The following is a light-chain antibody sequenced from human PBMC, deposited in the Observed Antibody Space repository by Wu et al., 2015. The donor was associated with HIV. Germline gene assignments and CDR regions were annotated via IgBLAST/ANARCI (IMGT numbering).Light chain of an antibody. CDR3: QQYNSYVT. Sequence: DIQMTQSPSTLSASVGDRVTIICRASQSISSWLAWYQQKPGKAPKLLIYKASTLESGVPSRFSGSGSGTEFTLTISSLQPDDFATYYCQQYNSYVTFGQGTKVEIK. CDR2: KAS. CDR1: QSISSW. J-gene: IGKJ1*01. V-gene: IGKV1-5*03.